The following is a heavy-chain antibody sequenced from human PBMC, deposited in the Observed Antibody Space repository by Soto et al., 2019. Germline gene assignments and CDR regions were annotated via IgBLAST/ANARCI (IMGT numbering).Heavy chain of an antibody. V-gene: IGHV4-31*03. CDR1: GGSISSGGYY. D-gene: IGHD4-17*01. CDR2: IYYSGST. Sequence: PSENLSLTCTVSGGSISSGGYYWSWIRQHPGKGLEWIGYIYYSGSTYYNPSLKSRVTISVDTSKNQFSLKLSSVTAADTAVYYCASTTVNKADAFDIWGQGTMVTVSS. CDR3: ASTTVNKADAFDI. J-gene: IGHJ3*02.